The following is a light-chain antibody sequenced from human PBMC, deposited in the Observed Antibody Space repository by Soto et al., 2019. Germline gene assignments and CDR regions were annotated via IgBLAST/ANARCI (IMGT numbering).Light chain of an antibody. CDR1: QGISGY. Sequence: IRFTQSPSSLSASVGDRVTITCRASQGISGYLAWYQQKPGKAPKLVIDIASTVPSGVPSRFSGSGSGTVFTLTISSLQPEDVATYYCQQLNSYPLTFGGGTKVDIK. CDR3: QQLNSYPLT. CDR2: IAS. J-gene: IGKJ4*01. V-gene: IGKV1-9*01.